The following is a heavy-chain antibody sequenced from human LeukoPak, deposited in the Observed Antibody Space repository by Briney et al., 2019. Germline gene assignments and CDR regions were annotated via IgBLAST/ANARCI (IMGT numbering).Heavy chain of an antibody. V-gene: IGHV4-31*03. CDR3: ARDKRENDSSGYYYVFRAFDI. J-gene: IGHJ3*02. CDR2: IYYSGST. Sequence: SETLSLTCTVSGGSISSGGYYWSWIRQHPGKGLEWIGYIYYSGSTYYNPSLKSRVTISVDTSKNQFSLKLSSVTAADTAVYYCARDKRENDSSGYYYVFRAFDIWGQGTMVTVSS. CDR1: GGSISSGGYY. D-gene: IGHD3-22*01.